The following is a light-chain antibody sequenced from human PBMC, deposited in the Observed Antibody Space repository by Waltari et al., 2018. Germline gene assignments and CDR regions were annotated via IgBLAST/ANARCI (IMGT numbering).Light chain of an antibody. CDR3: QQRFNWPPLT. CDR1: QSVANY. V-gene: IGKV3-11*01. J-gene: IGKJ4*01. Sequence: EIVLTQSPDILSLSPGATATPSCRARQSVANYFAWYQQKLGQAPRLLIYDASTRAPGIPARFSGSGSGTDFTLTISGLEPEDFAVYFCQQRFNWPPLTFGGGTKVEIK. CDR2: DAS.